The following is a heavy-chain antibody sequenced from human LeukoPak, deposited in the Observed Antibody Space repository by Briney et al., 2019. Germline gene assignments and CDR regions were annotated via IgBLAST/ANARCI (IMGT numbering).Heavy chain of an antibody. CDR2: IYYSGST. CDR3: ARDSWVYYYGSGSYGIDP. V-gene: IGHV4-59*12. J-gene: IGHJ5*02. CDR1: GGSISSYY. D-gene: IGHD3-10*01. Sequence: SETLSLTCTVSGGSISSYYWSWIRQPPGKGLEWIGYIYYSGSTNYNPSLKSRVTMSVDTSKSQFSLKLSSVTTADTAVYYCARDSWVYYYGSGSYGIDPWGQGTLVTVSS.